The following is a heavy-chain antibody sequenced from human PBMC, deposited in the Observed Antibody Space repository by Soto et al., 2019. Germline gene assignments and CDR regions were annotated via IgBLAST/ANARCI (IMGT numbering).Heavy chain of an antibody. CDR2: IRCSTSYT. V-gene: IGHV3-21*01. J-gene: IGHJ6*03. D-gene: IGHD2-2*01. CDR1: GFSFSDYT. Sequence: EVQLVESGGGLVKPGGSLRLSCAASGFSFSDYTMNWVRQAPGKGLEWVSAIRCSTSYTYYADSLKGRFTVSRDNAEKSLHLQQHSLRAADTAVNYCGRDGAFCSGTGCRAFCHHMALWGKGTTVTVSS. CDR3: GRDGAFCSGTGCRAFCHHMAL.